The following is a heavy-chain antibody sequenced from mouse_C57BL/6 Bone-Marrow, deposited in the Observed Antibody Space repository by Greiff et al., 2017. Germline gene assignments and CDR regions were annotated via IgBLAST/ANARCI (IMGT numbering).Heavy chain of an antibody. D-gene: IGHD1-1*01. CDR3: ARRRTTVVAHYFDY. CDR2: ISSGGSYT. V-gene: IGHV5-6*02. Sequence: EVKLVESGGDLVKPGGSLKLSCAASGFTFSSYGMSWVRQTPDKRLEWVATISSGGSYTYYPDSVKGRFTISRDNAKNTLYLQMSSLKSEDTAMYYCARRRTTVVAHYFDYWGQGTTLTVSS. J-gene: IGHJ2*01. CDR1: GFTFSSYG.